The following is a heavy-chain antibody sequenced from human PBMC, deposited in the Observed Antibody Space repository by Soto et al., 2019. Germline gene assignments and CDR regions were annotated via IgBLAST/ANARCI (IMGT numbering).Heavy chain of an antibody. Sequence: EVQLVESGGGLVQPGGSLKLSCADSEFSFSDSAMHWVRQASGKGLEWVGRIRSKPKSYATEYGASVKGRFTISRDDSKKMAYLQMSSLKIEDTAVYYCVGDSTTSDYWGQGTLVTVSS. CDR2: IRSKPKSYAT. V-gene: IGHV3-73*01. CDR3: VGDSTTSDY. CDR1: EFSFSDSA. J-gene: IGHJ4*02. D-gene: IGHD4-17*01.